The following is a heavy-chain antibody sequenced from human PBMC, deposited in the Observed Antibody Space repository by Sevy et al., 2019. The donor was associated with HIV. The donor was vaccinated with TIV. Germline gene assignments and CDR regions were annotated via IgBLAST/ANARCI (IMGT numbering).Heavy chain of an antibody. J-gene: IGHJ4*02. CDR1: NGSFSDYY. D-gene: IGHD3-16*02. CDR3: ARPYRY. V-gene: IGHV4-34*01. CDR2: INQSGNT. Sequence: SETLSLTCGVYNGSFSDYYWSWFRQPPGKGLQWIGEINQSGNTTYNPSLKSRVTISIDASKNQFSLKLNSVTAADTAVYYCARPYRYWGQRSLVTVSS.